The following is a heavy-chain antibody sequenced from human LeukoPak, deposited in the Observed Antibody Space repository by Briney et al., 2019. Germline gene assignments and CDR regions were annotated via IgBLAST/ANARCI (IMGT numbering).Heavy chain of an antibody. D-gene: IGHD3-10*01. CDR3: ARDSRARGMDV. V-gene: IGHV3-66*02. CDR1: GFTVSSNY. Sequence: GGSLRLSCAASGFTVSSNYLSWVRQAPGEGLEWVSVIYSGGSTYYADSVKGRFTISRDNSKNTLYLQMNSLRAEDTAVYYCARDSRARGMDVWGKGTTVTVSS. CDR2: IYSGGST. J-gene: IGHJ6*03.